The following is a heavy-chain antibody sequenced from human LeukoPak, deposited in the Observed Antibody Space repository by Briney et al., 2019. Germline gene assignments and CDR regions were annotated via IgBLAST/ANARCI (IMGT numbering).Heavy chain of an antibody. CDR2: IWFDGSNK. CDR1: GFTFSTHG. J-gene: IGHJ4*02. CDR3: ARDLSPDTATGMYFFDF. D-gene: IGHD6-13*01. V-gene: IGHV3-33*01. Sequence: GGSLRLSCAASGFTFSTHGMHWVRQAPGKGLEWVAVIWFDGSNKYYAASVKGRFTISRDDSKNTLYLQMTSLRAEDTAVYYCARDLSPDTATGMYFFDFLGQGTLVTVSS.